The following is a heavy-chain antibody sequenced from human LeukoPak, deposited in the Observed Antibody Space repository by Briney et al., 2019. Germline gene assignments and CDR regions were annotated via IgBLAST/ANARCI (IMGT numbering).Heavy chain of an antibody. D-gene: IGHD3-22*01. CDR2: INPSGGST. CDR3: ARDYLMGDSSGPPYDY. Sequence: GASVKVSCKASGYTFTSYYMHWVRQAPGQGLEWMGIINPSGGSTSYAQKFQGGVTMTRDTSTSTVYMELSSLRSEDTAVYYWARDYLMGDSSGPPYDYWGQGTLVTVSS. J-gene: IGHJ4*02. CDR1: GYTFTSYY. V-gene: IGHV1-46*01.